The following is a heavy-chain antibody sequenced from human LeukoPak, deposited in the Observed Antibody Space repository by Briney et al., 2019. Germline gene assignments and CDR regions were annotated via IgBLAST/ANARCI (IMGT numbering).Heavy chain of an antibody. CDR1: GFTFSSYA. Sequence: GGSLRLSCAASGFTFSSYAMSWVRQAPGKGLEWVSAISGSGGSTYYADSVKGRFTISRDNSKNTLYLQMNSLRAEDTAVYYCAKEGDVLLWFGEEESSFDYWGQGTLVTVSS. J-gene: IGHJ4*02. CDR3: AKEGDVLLWFGEEESSFDY. CDR2: ISGSGGST. D-gene: IGHD3-10*01. V-gene: IGHV3-23*01.